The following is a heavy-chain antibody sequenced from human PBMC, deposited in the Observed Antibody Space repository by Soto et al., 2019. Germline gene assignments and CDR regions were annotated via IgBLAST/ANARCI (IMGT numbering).Heavy chain of an antibody. J-gene: IGHJ4*02. D-gene: IGHD5-12*01. CDR1: GGSISSSSYY. Sequence: SETLSLTCTVSGGSISSSSYYWGWIRQPPGKGLEWIGSIYYSGSTYYNPSLKSRVTISVDTSKNQFSLKLSSVTAADTAVYYCARHPILGGYSGYDWGVDYWGQGTLVTVSS. CDR3: ARHPILGGYSGYDWGVDY. V-gene: IGHV4-39*01. CDR2: IYYSGST.